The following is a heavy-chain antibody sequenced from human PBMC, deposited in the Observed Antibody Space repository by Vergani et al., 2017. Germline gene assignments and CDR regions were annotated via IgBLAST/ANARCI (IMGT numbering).Heavy chain of an antibody. CDR1: GGSFNSYH. V-gene: IGHV4-34*01. Sequence: QVQLQQWGGGLLKPSETLSLTCVVNGGSFNSYHWTWIRQSPGEGLEWVGDIDHTGRPDYNPSLKSRLTMSVDKSRNQFSLTPNSVTATDTAIYFCARVNTETNGHLYYYYYMDVWGQGTAVTVS. D-gene: IGHD4-11*01. J-gene: IGHJ6*03. CDR3: ARVNTETNGHLYYYYYMDV. CDR2: IDHTGRP.